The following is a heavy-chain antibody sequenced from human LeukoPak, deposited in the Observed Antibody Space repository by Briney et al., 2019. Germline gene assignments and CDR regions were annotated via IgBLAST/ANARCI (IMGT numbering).Heavy chain of an antibody. CDR3: ARVYGSSWYSDY. D-gene: IGHD6-13*01. CDR1: GFTFSSYE. V-gene: IGHV3-21*01. Sequence: GGSLRLSCAASGFTFSSYEMNWVRRAPGKGLEWVSSISSSSSYIYYADSVKGRFTISRDNAKNSLYLQMNSLRAEDTAVYYCARVYGSSWYSDYWAQGTLVTVSS. CDR2: ISSSSSYI. J-gene: IGHJ4*01.